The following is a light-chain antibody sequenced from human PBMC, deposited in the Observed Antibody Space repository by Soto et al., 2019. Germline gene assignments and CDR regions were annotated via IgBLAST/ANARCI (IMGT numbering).Light chain of an antibody. CDR1: SSDVGAYNH. Sequence: QSALTQPASVSGSPGQSITISCTGTSSDVGAYNHVSWYQQHPGKAPQLIIYEVSNRPSGLSNRFSASKSGNTASLTISGLQAEDEADYYCCSYVDSSTVYVFGTGTKLTVL. V-gene: IGLV2-14*01. J-gene: IGLJ1*01. CDR3: CSYVDSSTVYV. CDR2: EVS.